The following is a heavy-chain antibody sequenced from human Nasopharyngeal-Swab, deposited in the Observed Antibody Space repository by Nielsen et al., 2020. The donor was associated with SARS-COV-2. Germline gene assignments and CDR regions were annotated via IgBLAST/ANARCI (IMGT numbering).Heavy chain of an antibody. V-gene: IGHV4-59*01. D-gene: IGHD5-12*01. CDR2: IYYSGST. Sequence: GSLRLSCTVSGGSISSYYWSWIRQPPGKGLEWIGYIYYSGSTNYNPSIKSRVTISVDTSKNQFSLKLSSVTAADTAVYYCARVSGYELNWFDPWGQGTLVTVSS. CDR3: ARVSGYELNWFDP. CDR1: GGSISSYY. J-gene: IGHJ5*02.